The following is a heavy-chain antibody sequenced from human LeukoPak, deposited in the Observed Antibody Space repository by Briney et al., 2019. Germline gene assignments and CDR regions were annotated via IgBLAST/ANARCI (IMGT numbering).Heavy chain of an antibody. CDR1: GFTFSSYA. J-gene: IGHJ6*02. CDR3: ARDSSTTILYYYYYGMDV. CDR2: IWYDGSNK. Sequence: GRSLRLSCAASGFTFSSYAMHWVRLAPGKGLEWVAVIWYDGSNKYYVDSVKGRFTISRDNSKNTLYLQMNSLRAEDTAVYYCARDSSTTILYYYYYGMDVWGQGTTVTVSS. V-gene: IGHV3-33*08. D-gene: IGHD4-11*01.